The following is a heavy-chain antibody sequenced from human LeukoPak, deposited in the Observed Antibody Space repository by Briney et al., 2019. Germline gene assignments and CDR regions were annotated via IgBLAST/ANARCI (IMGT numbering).Heavy chain of an antibody. V-gene: IGHV3-23*01. CDR1: GFTFSNYA. CDR3: AKRQLDYGDYEGTRGRSFGY. J-gene: IGHJ4*02. CDR2: INGSGGST. D-gene: IGHD4-17*01. Sequence: GGSLRLSCAASGFTFSNYAMTWVRQAPGQGLEWVSVINGSGGSTYYSDSVKGRFTISRDNSKNTLYLQMNSLRVEDTAVYYCAKRQLDYGDYEGTRGRSFGYWGQGTLVTVSS.